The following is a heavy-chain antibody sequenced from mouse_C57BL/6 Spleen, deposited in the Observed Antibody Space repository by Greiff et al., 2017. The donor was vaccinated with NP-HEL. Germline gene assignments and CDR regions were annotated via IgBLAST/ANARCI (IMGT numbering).Heavy chain of an antibody. Sequence: VQLQQPGAELVRPGSSVKLSCKASGYTFTSYWMHWVKQRPIQGLEWIGNIDPSDSETHSNQKFKDKATLTVDRSSSTAYMQLSSLTSEDSAVYYCARKRASSLDYWGQGTTLTVSS. D-gene: IGHD1-1*01. CDR3: ARKRASSLDY. CDR1: GYTFTSYW. V-gene: IGHV1-52*01. CDR2: IDPSDSET. J-gene: IGHJ2*01.